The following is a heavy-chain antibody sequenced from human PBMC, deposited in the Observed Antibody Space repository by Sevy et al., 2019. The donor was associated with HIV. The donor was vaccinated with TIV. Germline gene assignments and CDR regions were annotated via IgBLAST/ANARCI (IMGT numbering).Heavy chain of an antibody. CDR3: ARRLKVSASYSYYYFDY. CDR2: IYPGDSDT. D-gene: IGHD1-26*01. V-gene: IGHV5-51*01. CDR1: GYSFTSYW. Sequence: GESLKISCKGSGYSFTSYWIGWVRQMPGKGLEWMGIIYPGDSDTRYSPSFQGQVTISADKSISTAYLQWSSLKASDTAMYYCARRLKVSASYSYYYFDYWGQRTLVTVSS. J-gene: IGHJ4*02.